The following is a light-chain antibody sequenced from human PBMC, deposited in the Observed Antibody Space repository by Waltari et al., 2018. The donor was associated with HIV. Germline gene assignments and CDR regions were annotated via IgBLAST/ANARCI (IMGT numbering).Light chain of an antibody. Sequence: VVMIQSPRYLPVSFGEPASISCVSNESLRHENGFNYFDWYLQRPGRAPQLLIQLATSRAFGVPTRFGGSASDTNFTLTISRLETGDVGLYYCMQTLRIPWTFGQGTRV. V-gene: IGKV2-28*01. CDR1: ESLRHENGFNY. CDR3: MQTLRIPWT. CDR2: LAT. J-gene: IGKJ1*01.